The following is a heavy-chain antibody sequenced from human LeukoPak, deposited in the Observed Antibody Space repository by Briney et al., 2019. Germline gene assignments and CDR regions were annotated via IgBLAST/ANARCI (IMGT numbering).Heavy chain of an antibody. V-gene: IGHV4-59*11. CDR3: ASHYGDYQKGFDY. D-gene: IGHD4-17*01. Sequence: SETLSLTCTVSGGSISSHYWSWIRQPPGKGLEWVGYIYYSGSTNYNPSLNSRVTISIDTSKNQFSLKLSSVTAADTAVYYCASHYGDYQKGFDYWGQGTLVTVSS. J-gene: IGHJ4*02. CDR2: IYYSGST. CDR1: GGSISSHY.